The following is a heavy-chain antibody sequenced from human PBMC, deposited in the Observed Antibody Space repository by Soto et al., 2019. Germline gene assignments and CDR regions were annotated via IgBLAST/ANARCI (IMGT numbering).Heavy chain of an antibody. V-gene: IGHV3-30*18. CDR1: GFTFSSYG. CDR3: AKEESSSLEGNYYYYCGMDV. J-gene: IGHJ6*02. CDR2: ISYDGSNK. D-gene: IGHD6-6*01. Sequence: QVQLVESGGGVVQPGRSLRLSCAASGFTFSSYGMHWVRQAPGKGLEWVAVISYDGSNKYYADSVKGRFTISRDTSKNTLDVQMNSLRAEDKAVYYCAKEESSSLEGNYYYYCGMDVWGQWTTVTVCS.